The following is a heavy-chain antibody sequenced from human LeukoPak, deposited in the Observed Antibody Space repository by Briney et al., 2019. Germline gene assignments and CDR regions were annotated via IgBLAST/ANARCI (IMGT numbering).Heavy chain of an antibody. D-gene: IGHD1-26*01. CDR1: GYSLSSGHY. J-gene: IGHJ3*02. CDR3: ASDSGGSFDAFDI. V-gene: IGHV4-38-2*02. Sequence: SETLSLMCTVSGYSLSSGHYWGWIRQPPGKGLEWIGSIYHSGTTYYNPSLKSRVSISVDTSKNQFSLKVTSVTAADTAVFYCASDSGGSFDAFDIWGHGTMVTASS. CDR2: IYHSGTT.